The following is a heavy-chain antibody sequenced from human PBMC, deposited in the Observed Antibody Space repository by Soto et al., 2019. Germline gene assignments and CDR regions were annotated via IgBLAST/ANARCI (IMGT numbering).Heavy chain of an antibody. Sequence: QVQLQESGPGLVKPSQTLSLTCTVSGGSISSGGYYWSWIRQHPGKGLEWIGYIYYSGSTYYNPSLKSRVNISVDTSKNQFSLKLSSVTAADTAVYYCAREGKGRGGTTPTWGQGTLVTVSS. D-gene: IGHD1-1*01. CDR2: IYYSGST. CDR1: GGSISSGGYY. CDR3: AREGKGRGGTTPT. J-gene: IGHJ5*02. V-gene: IGHV4-31*03.